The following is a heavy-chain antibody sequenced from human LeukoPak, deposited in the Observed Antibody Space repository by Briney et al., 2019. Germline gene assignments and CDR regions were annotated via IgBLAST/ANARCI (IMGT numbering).Heavy chain of an antibody. CDR1: GGSISSYY. V-gene: IGHV4-4*07. CDR2: IYTSGST. CDR3: ARDLVTMIVVEAGWFDP. Sequence: SETLSLTCTVSGGSISSYYWSWIRQPAGKGLEWIGRIYTSGSTNYNPSLKSRVTMSVDTSKNQFSLKLSSVTAADTAVYYCARDLVTMIVVEAGWFDPWGQGTLVTVSS. J-gene: IGHJ5*02. D-gene: IGHD3-22*01.